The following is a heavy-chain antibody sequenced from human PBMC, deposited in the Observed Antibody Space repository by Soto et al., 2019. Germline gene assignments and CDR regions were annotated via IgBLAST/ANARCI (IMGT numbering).Heavy chain of an antibody. CDR2: ISSDGGRT. V-gene: IGHV3-64D*06. J-gene: IGHJ4*02. Sequence: PGGSLRLSCSASGFTFSSYVMHWVRQAPGKGLEFVSAISSDGGRTYYADSVKGRFTVSRDNSKNTLYFQMSSLRTEDTAVYYCVKDGDYYDSSGDYYEGYLDSWGQGT. D-gene: IGHD3-22*01. CDR1: GFTFSSYV. CDR3: VKDGDYYDSSGDYYEGYLDS.